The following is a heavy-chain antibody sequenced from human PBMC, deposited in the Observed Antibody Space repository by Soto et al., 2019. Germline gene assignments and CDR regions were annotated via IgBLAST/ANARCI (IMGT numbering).Heavy chain of an antibody. V-gene: IGHV4-39*02. CDR3: EKDANWEDHY. Sequence: SETLSLTCAVSGGSINSNYFWGWIRQPPGRGLEWIGSIYYGGNTYYNPSLKSRVTISADLSKNQFSLNLNSVTAADTAIYYCEKDANWEDHYWGQGTLVTVSS. J-gene: IGHJ4*02. CDR2: IYYGGNT. CDR1: GGSINSNYF. D-gene: IGHD1-1*01.